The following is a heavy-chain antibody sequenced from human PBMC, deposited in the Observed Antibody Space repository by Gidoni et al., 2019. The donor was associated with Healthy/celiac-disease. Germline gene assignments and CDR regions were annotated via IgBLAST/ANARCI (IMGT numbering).Heavy chain of an antibody. CDR1: GFTFSSYS. CDR3: ARVGLEPDAFDI. V-gene: IGHV3-21*01. CDR2: ISSSSSYI. J-gene: IGHJ3*02. Sequence: EVQLVESGGGLVKPGGSLRLSCAASGFTFSSYSMNWVRQAPGKGLEWVSSISSSSSYIYYADSVKGRFTISRDNAKNSLYLQMNSLRAEDTAVYYCARVGLEPDAFDIWGQGTMVNVSS. D-gene: IGHD1-1*01.